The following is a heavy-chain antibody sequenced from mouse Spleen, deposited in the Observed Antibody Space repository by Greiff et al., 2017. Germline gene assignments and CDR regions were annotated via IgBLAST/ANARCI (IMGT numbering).Heavy chain of an antibody. CDR2: IYPGDGDT. V-gene: IGHV1-82*01. D-gene: IGHD1-2*01. CDR3: ARRGYGYPFAY. CDR1: GYAFSSSW. J-gene: IGHJ3*01. Sequence: QVQLKQSGPELVKPGASVKISCKASGYAFSSSWMNWVKQRPGKGLEWIGRIYPGDGDTNYNGKFKGKATLTADKSSSTAYMQLSSLTSEDSAVYFCARRGYGYPFAYWGQGTLVTVSA.